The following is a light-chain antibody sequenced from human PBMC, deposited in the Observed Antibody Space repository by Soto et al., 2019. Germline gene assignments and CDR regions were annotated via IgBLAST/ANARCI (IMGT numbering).Light chain of an antibody. CDR3: QQYGSAPMFT. CDR2: GVS. J-gene: IGKJ2*01. V-gene: IGKV3-20*01. CDR1: LSLSSF. Sequence: DIVLTQSPGTLSLSPGERATLSCRASLSLSSFLAWYQQTPGQAPRLLIYGVSRRATGIPDRFSGSGSGTDFTLTIASLEPEDFAVYYCQQYGSAPMFTFGQGTKLEIK.